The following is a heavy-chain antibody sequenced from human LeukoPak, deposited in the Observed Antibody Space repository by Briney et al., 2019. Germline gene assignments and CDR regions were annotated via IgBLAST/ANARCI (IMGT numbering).Heavy chain of an antibody. CDR2: ISYDGSNK. V-gene: IGHV3-30-3*01. J-gene: IGHJ4*02. Sequence: GGSLRLSFAASGFTFSSYAMYWVRQAPGKGLEWVAVISYDGSNKYYADSVKGRFTISRDNSKNTLYLQMNSLRAEDTAVYYCAREGVLVAKDYWGQGTLVTVSS. CDR3: AREGVLVAKDY. CDR1: GFTFSSYA. D-gene: IGHD2-15*01.